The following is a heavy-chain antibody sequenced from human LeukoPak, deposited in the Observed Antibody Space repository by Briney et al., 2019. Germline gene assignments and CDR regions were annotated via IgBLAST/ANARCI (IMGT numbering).Heavy chain of an antibody. CDR1: GFAFTGYT. CDR2: ISSSTTYI. Sequence: GGSLRLSCAASGFAFTGYTMNWVRQAPGTGLEWVSSISSSTTYIYYADSVKGRFTISRDNSKNTLYLQMNSLRAEDTAVYYCARDVSWGSGIDYWGQGTLVTVSS. V-gene: IGHV3-21*04. D-gene: IGHD7-27*01. CDR3: ARDVSWGSGIDY. J-gene: IGHJ4*02.